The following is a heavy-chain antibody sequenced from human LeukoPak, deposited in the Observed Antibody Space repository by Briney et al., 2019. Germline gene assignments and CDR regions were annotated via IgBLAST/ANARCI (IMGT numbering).Heavy chain of an antibody. CDR1: GYTFTSYG. V-gene: IGHV1-18*01. Sequence: ASVKVSCKASGYTFTSYGISWVRQAPGQGLEWMGWISAYNGNTNYAQKLQGRVTMTTDTSTSTAYMELRSLRSDDTAVYYCARCPPLIVGATFRAFDIWGQGTMVTVSS. CDR2: ISAYNGNT. J-gene: IGHJ3*02. D-gene: IGHD1-26*01. CDR3: ARCPPLIVGATFRAFDI.